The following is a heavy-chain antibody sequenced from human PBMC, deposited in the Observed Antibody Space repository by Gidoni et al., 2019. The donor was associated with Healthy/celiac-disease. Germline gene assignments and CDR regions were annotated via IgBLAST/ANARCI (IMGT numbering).Heavy chain of an antibody. CDR2: ISGRGGST. Sequence: EVQLLESGGGLVQAGGSLSLSCAASGFTFSSYARSWVRQAPGKGREWVSAISGRGGSTYYADSVKGRFTISRDNSKNTLYLQMNSLRAEDTAVYYCAKHFVVVAARVDYWGQGTLVTVSS. V-gene: IGHV3-23*01. CDR1: GFTFSSYA. D-gene: IGHD2-15*01. CDR3: AKHFVVVAARVDY. J-gene: IGHJ4*02.